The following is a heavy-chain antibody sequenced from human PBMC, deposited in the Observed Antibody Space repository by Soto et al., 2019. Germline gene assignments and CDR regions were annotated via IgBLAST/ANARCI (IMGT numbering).Heavy chain of an antibody. V-gene: IGHV4-31*03. D-gene: IGHD2-21*01. CDR2: IYYSGST. J-gene: IGHJ6*02. CDR3: AASCVGCGGFNYYGMDV. Sequence: PSETLSLTCTVSGGSISSGGYYWSWIRQHPGKGLEWIGYIYYSGSTYYNPSLKSRVTIPVDTSKNQFSLKLSSVTAADTAVYYCAASCVGCGGFNYYGMDVWGQGTTVTVSS. CDR1: GGSISSGGYY.